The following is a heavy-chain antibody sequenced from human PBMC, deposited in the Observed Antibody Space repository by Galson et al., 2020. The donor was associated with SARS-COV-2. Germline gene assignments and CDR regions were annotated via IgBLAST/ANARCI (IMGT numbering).Heavy chain of an antibody. CDR2: IYYSGST. CDR3: ARVGLVDYDILTGYYGPLGRPTFDY. CDR1: GGSISSSSYY. Sequence: SETLSLTCTVSGGSISSSSYYWGWIRQPPGKGLEWIGSIYYSGSTYYNPSLKSRVTISVDTSKNQFSLKLSSVTAADTAVYYCARVGLVDYDILTGYYGPLGRPTFDYWGQGTLVTVSS. J-gene: IGHJ4*02. V-gene: IGHV4-39*07. D-gene: IGHD3-9*01.